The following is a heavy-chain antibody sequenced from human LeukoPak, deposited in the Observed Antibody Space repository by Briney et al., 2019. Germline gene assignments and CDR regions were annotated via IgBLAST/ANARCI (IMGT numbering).Heavy chain of an antibody. Sequence: QPGRSLRLSCAASGFTFSSFSIHWVRQAPGKGLEWVAVISYDGFNKYYADSVKGRFTISRDNSKNTLYLQMNSLRAEDTAVYYCARDLSTIADYYFDYWGQGTLVTVSS. CDR1: GFTFSSFS. V-gene: IGHV3-30-3*01. CDR2: ISYDGFNK. J-gene: IGHJ4*02. CDR3: ARDLSTIADYYFDY. D-gene: IGHD4/OR15-4a*01.